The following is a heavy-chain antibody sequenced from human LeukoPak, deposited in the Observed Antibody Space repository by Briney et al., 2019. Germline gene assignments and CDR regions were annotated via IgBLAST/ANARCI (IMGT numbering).Heavy chain of an antibody. CDR1: GYTFTGYY. CDR3: AREYYYDRSGYFRALDY. CDR2: INPNSGGT. J-gene: IGHJ4*02. V-gene: IGHV1-2*06. Sequence: ASVKVSCKASGYTFTGYYMHWVRQAPGQGLEWMGRINPNSGGTNYAQKFQGRVTITRDTSIRTAYMELSRLRSDPTAVYYCAREYYYDRSGYFRALDYWGQGTLVTVSS. D-gene: IGHD3-22*01.